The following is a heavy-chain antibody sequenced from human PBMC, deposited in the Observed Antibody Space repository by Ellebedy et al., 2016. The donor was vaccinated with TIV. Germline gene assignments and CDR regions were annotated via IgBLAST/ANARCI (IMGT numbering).Heavy chain of an antibody. V-gene: IGHV3-7*01. Sequence: GESLKISXAASGFTFSSYWMSWVRQAPGKGLEWVANIKQDGSEKYYVDSVKGRFTISRDNAKNSLYLQMNSLRAEDTAVYYCARSYGTVRTYYFDYWGQGTLVTVSS. CDR3: ARSYGTVRTYYFDY. D-gene: IGHD1-1*01. J-gene: IGHJ4*02. CDR2: IKQDGSEK. CDR1: GFTFSSYW.